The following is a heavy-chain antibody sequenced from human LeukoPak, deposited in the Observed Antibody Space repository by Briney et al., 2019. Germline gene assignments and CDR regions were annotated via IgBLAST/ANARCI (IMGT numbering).Heavy chain of an antibody. CDR3: ARVYCSSTSCYPHLWAYYYYYGMDV. J-gene: IGHJ6*02. Sequence: GASVKVSCKASGYTFTSYDINWVRQAPGQGLEWMGWMNPNSGSTGYAQKFQGRVTMTRNTSISTAYMELSSLRSEDTAVYYCARVYCSSTSCYPHLWAYYYYYGMDVWGQGTTVTVSS. V-gene: IGHV1-8*01. CDR1: GYTFTSYD. D-gene: IGHD2-2*01. CDR2: MNPNSGST.